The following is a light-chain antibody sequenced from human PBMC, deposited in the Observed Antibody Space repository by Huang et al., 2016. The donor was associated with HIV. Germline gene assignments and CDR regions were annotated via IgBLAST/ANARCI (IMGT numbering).Light chain of an antibody. V-gene: IGKV3-15*01. CDR1: QSVSSN. CDR2: GAS. CDR3: QQYNNWHYT. Sequence: EIMMTQSPATLSVSPGERATLSCRASQSVSSNLAWYQQKPGQAPRRLSYGASTRATGIPARFSGSGSGTEFTLTISSLQSEDFAVYYCQQYNNWHYTFGQGTKLEIK. J-gene: IGKJ2*01.